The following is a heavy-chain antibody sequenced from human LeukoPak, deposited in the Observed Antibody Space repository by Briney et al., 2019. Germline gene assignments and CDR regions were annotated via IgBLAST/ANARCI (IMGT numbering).Heavy chain of an antibody. CDR2: ISGSSSTI. CDR3: ARVNRAMLTVYYYYMDV. CDR1: GFTFSTSG. V-gene: IGHV3-48*01. J-gene: IGHJ6*03. D-gene: IGHD5-18*01. Sequence: GRSLRLSCAASGFTFSTSGINWVRQAPGKGLEWVSYISGSSSTIYYADSVKGRFTISRDNAKNSLYLQMNSLRAEDTAVYYCARVNRAMLTVYYYYMDVWGKGTTVTVSS.